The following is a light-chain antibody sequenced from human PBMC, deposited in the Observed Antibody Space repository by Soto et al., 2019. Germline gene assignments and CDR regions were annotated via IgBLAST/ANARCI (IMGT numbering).Light chain of an antibody. J-gene: IGKJ2*01. Sequence: DIQMTQSPSSVSASVGDRVTITCRASQGVSNWLAWYQQKPGKAPKLLIYAASTLRSGVPSRFRGSVSRTDFTFTISSLQPEDFATYYCQQANSFPYTFGQGTKLEIK. CDR1: QGVSNW. CDR3: QQANSFPYT. CDR2: AAS. V-gene: IGKV1-12*01.